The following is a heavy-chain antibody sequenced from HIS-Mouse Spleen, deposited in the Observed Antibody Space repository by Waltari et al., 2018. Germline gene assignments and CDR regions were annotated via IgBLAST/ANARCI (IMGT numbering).Heavy chain of an antibody. CDR3: AKDLARKDSGYDAFDI. V-gene: IGHV3-33*06. J-gene: IGHJ3*02. Sequence: QVQLVESGGGVVQLGRSLRLSCAASGFTFSSYGMHWVRQAPGKGLAWVAVIWYDGSNKYYADSVKGRFTISRDNSKNTLYLQMNSLRAEDTAVYYCAKDLARKDSGYDAFDIWGQGTMVTVSS. D-gene: IGHD5-12*01. CDR1: GFTFSSYG. CDR2: IWYDGSNK.